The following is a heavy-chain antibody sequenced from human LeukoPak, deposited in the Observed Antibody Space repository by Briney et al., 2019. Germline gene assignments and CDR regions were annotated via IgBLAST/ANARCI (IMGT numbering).Heavy chain of an antibody. CDR3: ARLPGRSSPQSWFDP. J-gene: IGHJ5*02. V-gene: IGHV4-39*01. Sequence: LETLSLTCTVSGGSISSSSYYWGWIRQPPGKGLEWIGSIHYSGSTYYNPSLKSRVTISVDTSKNQFSLKLSSVTAADTAVYYCARLPGRSSPQSWFDPWGQGTLVTVSS. CDR1: GGSISSSSYY. D-gene: IGHD2-2*01. CDR2: IHYSGST.